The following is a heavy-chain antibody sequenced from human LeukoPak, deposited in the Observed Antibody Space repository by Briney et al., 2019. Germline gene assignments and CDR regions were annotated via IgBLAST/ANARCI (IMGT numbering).Heavy chain of an antibody. CDR3: ARDQEGFDY. Sequence: ASVKVSCKASGHTFTSNYIHWVRQAPGQGLEWMGMIYPRDGSASYAQKFQGRVTVTRDTSTSTVHMELSGLRSEDTAVYYCARDQEGFDYWGQGTLVTVSS. CDR2: IYPRDGSA. J-gene: IGHJ4*02. CDR1: GHTFTSNY. V-gene: IGHV1-46*01.